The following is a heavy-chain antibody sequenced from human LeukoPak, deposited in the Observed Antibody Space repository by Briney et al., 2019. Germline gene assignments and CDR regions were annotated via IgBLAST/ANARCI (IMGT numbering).Heavy chain of an antibody. CDR1: GFTFSIYV. CDR2: ISSSGDST. CDR3: ASSVSGFWSGYYH. J-gene: IGHJ4*02. D-gene: IGHD3-3*01. Sequence: GGSLRLSCAASGFTFSIYVMHWVRQAPGKGLEYVSAISSSGDSTYYANSVKGRFTISRDNSKNTLYLQMGSLRAEDMAVYYCASSVSGFWSGYYHWGQGTLVTVSS. V-gene: IGHV3-64*01.